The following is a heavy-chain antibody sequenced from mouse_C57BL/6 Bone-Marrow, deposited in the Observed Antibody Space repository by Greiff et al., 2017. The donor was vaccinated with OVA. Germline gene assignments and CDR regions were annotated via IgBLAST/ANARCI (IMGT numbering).Heavy chain of an antibody. D-gene: IGHD4-1*02. J-gene: IGHJ2*01. Sequence: EVKLMESGGGLVKPGGSLKLSCAASGFTFCDYGMHWVRQAPEKGLEWVAYISSGSSTIYYADTVKGRFTISRDNAKNTLFLQMTSLRSEDTAMYYCARRSTPYYFDYWGQDTTLTVSS. CDR2: ISSGSSTI. CDR3: ARRSTPYYFDY. CDR1: GFTFCDYG. V-gene: IGHV5-17*01.